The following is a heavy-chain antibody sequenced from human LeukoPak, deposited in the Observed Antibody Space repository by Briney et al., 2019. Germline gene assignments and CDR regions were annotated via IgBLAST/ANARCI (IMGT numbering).Heavy chain of an antibody. CDR3: AKDSTGGIRGDYGMDV. J-gene: IGHJ6*02. CDR2: ISSSSSTI. Sequence: GGSLRLSCAASGFTFSSYSMNWVRQAPGKGLEWVSYISSSSSTIYYADSVKGRFTISRDNSKNTMYLQMNSLRAEDTAIYYCAKDSTGGIRGDYGMDVWGQGTTVTVSS. CDR1: GFTFSSYS. D-gene: IGHD3-10*01. V-gene: IGHV3-48*01.